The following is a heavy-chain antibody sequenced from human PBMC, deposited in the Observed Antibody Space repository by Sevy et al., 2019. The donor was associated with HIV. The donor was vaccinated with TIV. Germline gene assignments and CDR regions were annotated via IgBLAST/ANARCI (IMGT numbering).Heavy chain of an antibody. D-gene: IGHD3-3*01. J-gene: IGHJ6*02. V-gene: IGHV3-33*01. CDR3: AIDRITIFGLVPGYYGMDV. Sequence: GGSLRLSCAASGFTFSSYGMHWVRQAPGKGLEWVAVIWYDGSNKYYADSVKGRFTLSRDNSKNTLYLLMNSLRAEDTAVYYCAIDRITIFGLVPGYYGMDVWGQGTTVTVSS. CDR1: GFTFSSYG. CDR2: IWYDGSNK.